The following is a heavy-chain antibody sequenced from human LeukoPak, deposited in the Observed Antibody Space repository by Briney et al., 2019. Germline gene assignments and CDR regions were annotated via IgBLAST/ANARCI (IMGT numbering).Heavy chain of an antibody. Sequence: GGSLRLSCAASGFTFSSYGLHWVRQAPGKGLEWLAVISYDGSNKNYADSVKGRFTISRDNSKNTLYLQMNSLRAEDTAVYYCATYSSLNRREFQFWGQGTLLTVSS. CDR3: ATYSSLNRREFQF. CDR2: ISYDGSNK. V-gene: IGHV3-30*03. J-gene: IGHJ1*01. D-gene: IGHD3-22*01. CDR1: GFTFSSYG.